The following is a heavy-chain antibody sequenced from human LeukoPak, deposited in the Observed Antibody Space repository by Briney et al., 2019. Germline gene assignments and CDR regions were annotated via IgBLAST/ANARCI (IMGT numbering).Heavy chain of an antibody. CDR2: ISYDGKNE. CDR1: GFTFITYA. D-gene: IGHD2-15*01. Sequence: GRSLRLSCAASGFTFITYAMHWVRQAPGKGLEWVAVISYDGKNEYYTDSVKGRFTISRDNSKNTLYLHMNSVRGEDTAMYYCANGDCRGGRCSSGAHWGQGTLVTVSS. V-gene: IGHV3-30*04. J-gene: IGHJ4*02. CDR3: ANGDCRGGRCSSGAH.